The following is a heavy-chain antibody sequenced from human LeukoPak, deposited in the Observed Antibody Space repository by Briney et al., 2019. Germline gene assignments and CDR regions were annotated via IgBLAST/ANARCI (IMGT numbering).Heavy chain of an antibody. CDR1: GYTFTTSA. CDR2: INAGNGNT. CDR3: ASPPEDSSGWNFDY. J-gene: IGHJ4*02. V-gene: IGHV1-3*01. Sequence: GASVKVSCKASGYTFTTSAMHWVRQAPGQRLEWMGWINAGNGNTKYSQKFQGRVTITRDTSASTAYMELSSLRSEDTAVYYCASPPEDSSGWNFDYWGQGTLVTVSS. D-gene: IGHD6-19*01.